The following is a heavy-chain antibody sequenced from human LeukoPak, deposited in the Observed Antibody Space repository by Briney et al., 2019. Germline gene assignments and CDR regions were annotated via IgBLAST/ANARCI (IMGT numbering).Heavy chain of an antibody. CDR2: TYYSGST. CDR1: GVSISSGDYY. D-gene: IGHD3-22*01. V-gene: IGHV4-30-4*01. CDR3: ARPYYYDSRIDP. Sequence: SQTLSLTCTVSGVSISSGDYYWSWIRQPPGKGLEWVGYTYYSGSTYYNPSLKSRVTISVDTSKNQFSLKLSSVTAADTAVYYCARPYYYDSRIDPWGQGTRVTVSS. J-gene: IGHJ5*02.